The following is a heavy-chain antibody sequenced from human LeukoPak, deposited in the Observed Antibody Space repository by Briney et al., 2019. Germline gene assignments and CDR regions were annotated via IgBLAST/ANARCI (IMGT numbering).Heavy chain of an antibody. CDR3: GRVGGWNSGYDSFDI. V-gene: IGHV3-72*01. J-gene: IGHJ3*02. CDR1: TFTFSDPY. CDR2: IRSKVDSYTT. Sequence: SGGSLRLSCVVSTFTFSDPYMDWVRQVPGKGLEWVGRIRSKVDSYTTEYAASVNGRFTISRDDSKNSLYLQMKSLKIEDTALYFCGRVGGWNSGYDSFDIWGRGTMVTVSS. D-gene: IGHD5-18*01.